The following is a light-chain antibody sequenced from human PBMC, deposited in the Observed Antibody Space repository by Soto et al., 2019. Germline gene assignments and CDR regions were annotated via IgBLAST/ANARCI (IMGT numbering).Light chain of an antibody. CDR2: LGS. Sequence: DIVMTQSALSLPVTPGEPASISCRSSQSLLHINGYNYLDWYLQKPGQSPQLLIYLGSNRASGVTDRLSRSGSGKDLTLIISRVEAEDVGVYYCMQALQSPWTFGQGTKVEIK. J-gene: IGKJ1*01. V-gene: IGKV2-28*01. CDR3: MQALQSPWT. CDR1: QSLLHINGYNY.